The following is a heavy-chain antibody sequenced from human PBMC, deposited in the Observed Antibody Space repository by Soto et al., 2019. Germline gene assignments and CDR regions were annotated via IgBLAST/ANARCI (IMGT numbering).Heavy chain of an antibody. V-gene: IGHV1-18*01. J-gene: IGHJ4*02. CDR3: ARTRGHCTGGTCYFDY. Sequence: QVQLVQSGAEVKKPGASVKVSCKASGYIFTSYGISWVRQAPGQGPEWMGWISAYNGDTNYAQKLQGRVTMTTDTSTTTAYMELRSLGSDDTAVYYCARTRGHCTGGTCYFDYWGQGTLVTVSS. CDR2: ISAYNGDT. CDR1: GYIFTSYG. D-gene: IGHD2-8*02.